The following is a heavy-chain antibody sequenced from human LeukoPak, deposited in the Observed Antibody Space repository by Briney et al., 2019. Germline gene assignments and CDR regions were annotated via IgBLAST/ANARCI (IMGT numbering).Heavy chain of an antibody. J-gene: IGHJ1*01. CDR1: GGSFSGYY. D-gene: IGHD4-23*01. V-gene: IGHV4-34*01. CDR3: ARDEDGGLEYFQH. Sequence: SETLSLTCAVYGGSFSGYYWSWIRQPPGKGLEWIGEINHSGSTNYNPSLKSRVTISVDTSRSQVSLKLNSVTAADTAVYYCARDEDGGLEYFQHWGQGTLVTVSS. CDR2: INHSGST.